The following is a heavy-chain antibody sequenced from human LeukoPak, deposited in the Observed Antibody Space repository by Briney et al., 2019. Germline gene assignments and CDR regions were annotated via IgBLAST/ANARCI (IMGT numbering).Heavy chain of an antibody. D-gene: IGHD4-23*01. Sequence: GGSLRLSCAASGFTVSSNYMSWVRQAPGKGLEWVSVIYSGGSTYYADSVKGRFTISRDNAKNSLYLQMNSLRAEDTAVYYCARVMVTRFDYWGQGTLVTVSS. CDR3: ARVMVTRFDY. J-gene: IGHJ4*02. CDR2: IYSGGST. CDR1: GFTVSSNY. V-gene: IGHV3-53*01.